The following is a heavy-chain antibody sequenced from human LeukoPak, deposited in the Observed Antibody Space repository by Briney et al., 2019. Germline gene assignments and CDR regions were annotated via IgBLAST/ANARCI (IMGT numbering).Heavy chain of an antibody. Sequence: GGSLTLSCAASGFTFSSYGMSWVRQAPGKGLEWVSGISGRGGKTYYADSVKGGFTISREKSKNTLYMQMNRLRAEDTAVYYCAKDRSGNYPYYFDYWGQGTLVTVSS. CDR1: GFTFSSYG. CDR2: ISGRGGKT. V-gene: IGHV3-23*01. D-gene: IGHD1-26*01. J-gene: IGHJ4*02. CDR3: AKDRSGNYPYYFDY.